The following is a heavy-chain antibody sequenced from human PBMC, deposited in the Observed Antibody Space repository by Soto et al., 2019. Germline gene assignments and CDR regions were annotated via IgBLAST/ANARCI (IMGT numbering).Heavy chain of an antibody. CDR3: ARVRPRRTSGYVFDY. J-gene: IGHJ4*02. CDR1: GFTFSTYA. Sequence: EVQLLESGGKLVQPGGSLTLSCAASGFTFSTYAMAWVRQAPGKGLEWVSGVSASGLNTDYADPVKGRFYISRDNSRNTASLLTNRLRAEDTGLKLCARVRPRRTSGYVFDYWGQGERVTVSS. CDR2: VSASGLNT. V-gene: IGHV3-23*01. D-gene: IGHD1-1*01.